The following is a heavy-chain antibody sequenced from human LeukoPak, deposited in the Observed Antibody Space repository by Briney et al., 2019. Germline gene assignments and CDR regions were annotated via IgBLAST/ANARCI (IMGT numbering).Heavy chain of an antibody. Sequence: SETLSLTCTVSGDSISSSSYYWGWIRQPPGKGLEWVGSTHYSGSTYYSPSLKSRATISVDTSKNQFSLKLSSVTASDTAVYYCARHDGYTNFDYWGQGTLVTVSS. D-gene: IGHD5-24*01. CDR2: THYSGST. CDR1: GDSISSSSYY. CDR3: ARHDGYTNFDY. J-gene: IGHJ4*02. V-gene: IGHV4-39*01.